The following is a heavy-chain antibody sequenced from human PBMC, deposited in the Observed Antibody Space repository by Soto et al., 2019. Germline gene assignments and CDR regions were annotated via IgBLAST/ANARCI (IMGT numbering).Heavy chain of an antibody. CDR2: IYYSGST. CDR3: TRSIQH. V-gene: IGHV4-31*03. J-gene: IGHJ1*01. Sequence: QVQLQESGPGLVKPSQTLSLTCTVSGASITSGGYYWSWIRQHPGKGLEWTGYIYYSGSTYYNPSPXSXLTISVDTSKNQFSLKLSSVTAADTAVYYCTRSIQHWGQGTLVTVSS. CDR1: GASITSGGYY.